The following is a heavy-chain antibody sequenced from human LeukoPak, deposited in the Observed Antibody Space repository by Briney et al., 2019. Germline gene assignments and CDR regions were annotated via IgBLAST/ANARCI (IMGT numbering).Heavy chain of an antibody. CDR1: GFTFSNYW. V-gene: IGHV3-74*01. Sequence: PGGSQRLSCAASGFTFSNYWMHWLRQAPGKGLVWVSRINSDGSSTNYADSVKGRFTISRDNAKNTLYLRMNSLRAEDTAVYYCARRGAATGAFDIWGQGTMVTVSS. J-gene: IGHJ3*02. D-gene: IGHD2-15*01. CDR2: INSDGSST. CDR3: ARRGAATGAFDI.